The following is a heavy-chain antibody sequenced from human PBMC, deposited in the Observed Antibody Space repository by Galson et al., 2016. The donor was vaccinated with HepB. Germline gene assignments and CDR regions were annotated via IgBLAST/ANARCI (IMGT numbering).Heavy chain of an antibody. D-gene: IGHD5-18*01. J-gene: IGHJ4*02. Sequence: SLRLSCAASGFTFSSYALSWVRQTPRKGLEWVSAISGRGDSTYYADSVKGRFTISRDNFRNTLLLQMNSLRAEDTAVYYCAKAPDNYGRYVRPYDFEYWGQGTLVAVSS. CDR1: GFTFSSYA. CDR2: ISGRGDST. V-gene: IGHV3-23*01. CDR3: AKAPDNYGRYVRPYDFEY.